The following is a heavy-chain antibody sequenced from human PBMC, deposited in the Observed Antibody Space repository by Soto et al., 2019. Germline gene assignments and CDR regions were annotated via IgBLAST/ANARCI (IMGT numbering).Heavy chain of an antibody. V-gene: IGHV3-9*01. CDR3: TKGGYDLIYYFGMDV. CDR1: GFTFHEYA. Sequence: EVQLIESGGGWVQPGTSLRVSCVASGFTFHEYAIHWVRQAPGKGLEWVSGISSDGDTIAYADSVQGRFTVFRDNAKNSLYMQMNSLRAEDTALYYCTKGGYDLIYYFGMDVWGQGTTVTVSS. CDR2: ISSDGDTI. D-gene: IGHD5-12*01. J-gene: IGHJ6*02.